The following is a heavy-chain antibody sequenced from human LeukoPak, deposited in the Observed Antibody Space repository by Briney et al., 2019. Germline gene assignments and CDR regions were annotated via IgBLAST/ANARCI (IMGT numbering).Heavy chain of an antibody. J-gene: IGHJ4*02. Sequence: SETLSLTCAVSGALAGGVTYSGGWFRQPPGKGLEWIGNIYYSGSTYYNPSLRGRVTMSIDRSKIQFSLSLYSVTAADTAVYYCARGRDLAFDYWGRGALVTVSS. V-gene: IGHV4-30-2*01. CDR3: ARGRDLAFDY. CDR2: IYYSGST. D-gene: IGHD3/OR15-3a*01. CDR1: GALAGGVTYS.